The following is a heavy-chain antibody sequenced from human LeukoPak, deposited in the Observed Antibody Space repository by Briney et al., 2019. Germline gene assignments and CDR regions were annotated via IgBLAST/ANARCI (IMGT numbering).Heavy chain of an antibody. V-gene: IGHV3-30*02. CDR2: IRYDGSNK. J-gene: IGHJ4*02. CDR3: AKHPPYSSGWYYFDY. CDR1: GFTFSSYG. D-gene: IGHD6-19*01. Sequence: GGPLRLSCAASGFTFSSYGMHWVRQAPGKGLEWVAFIRYDGSNKYYADSVKGRFTISRDNSKNTLYLQMNSLRAEDTAVYYCAKHPPYSSGWYYFDYWGQGTLVTVSS.